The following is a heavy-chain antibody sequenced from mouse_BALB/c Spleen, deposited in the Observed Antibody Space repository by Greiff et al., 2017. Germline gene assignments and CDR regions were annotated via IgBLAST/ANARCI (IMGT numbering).Heavy chain of an antibody. V-gene: IGHV14-3*02. CDR2: IDPANGNT. CDR1: GFNIKDTY. D-gene: IGHD1-1*02. J-gene: IGHJ2*01. CDR3: ARWWGY. Sequence: VQLQQSGAELVKPGASVKLSCTASGFNIKDTYMHWVKQRPEQGLEWIGRIDPANGNTKYDPKFQGKATITADKSSSTAYMELSSLTSEDSAVYYCARWWGYWGQGTTLTVSS.